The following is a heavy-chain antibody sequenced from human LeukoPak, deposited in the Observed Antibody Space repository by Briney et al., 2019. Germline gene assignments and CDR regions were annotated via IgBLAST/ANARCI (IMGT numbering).Heavy chain of an antibody. V-gene: IGHV3-23*01. CDR1: GFTFSSYA. D-gene: IGHD2-15*01. J-gene: IGHJ4*02. CDR3: AKISSPGKEDYFDY. CDR2: ISGSGGST. Sequence: GGSLRLSCAASGFTFSSYAMSWVRQAPGKGLEWVSSISGSGGSTYFADSVKGRFTISRDNSKNTLYLQMNSLRAEDTAVYYCAKISSPGKEDYFDYWGQGTLVTVSS.